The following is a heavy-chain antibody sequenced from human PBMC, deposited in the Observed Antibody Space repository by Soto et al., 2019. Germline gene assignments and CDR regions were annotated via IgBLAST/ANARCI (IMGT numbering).Heavy chain of an antibody. V-gene: IGHV4-34*01. CDR2: INHSGST. Sequence: PSETLSLTCAVYGGSFSGYYWSWIRQPPGKGLEWIGEINHSGSTNYNPSLKSRVTISVDTSKNQFSLKLSSVTAADTAVYYCARSFRNYDYVWGSYRVNYGMDVWGQGTTVTVSS. J-gene: IGHJ6*02. D-gene: IGHD3-16*02. CDR1: GGSFSGYY. CDR3: ARSFRNYDYVWGSYRVNYGMDV.